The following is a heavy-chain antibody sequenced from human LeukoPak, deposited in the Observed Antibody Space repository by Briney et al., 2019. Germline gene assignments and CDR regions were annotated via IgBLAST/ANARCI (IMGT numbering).Heavy chain of an antibody. J-gene: IGHJ4*02. V-gene: IGHV4-38-2*02. CDR3: AREGRENIAIRVD. CDR1: GYSISSGYY. Sequence: SETLSLTCTVSGYSISSGYYWGWVRQTPGKGLEWIASISHSGGPYYNPSLKSRVTISQDLSKNLFSLTLNSVTAADAAVYYCAREGRENIAIRVDWGQGALVTVSS. CDR2: ISHSGGP. D-gene: IGHD3-16*02.